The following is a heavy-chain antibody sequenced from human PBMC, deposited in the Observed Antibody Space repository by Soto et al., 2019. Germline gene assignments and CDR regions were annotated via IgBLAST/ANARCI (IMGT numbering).Heavy chain of an antibody. D-gene: IGHD6-13*01. CDR3: AKVRIAAAGTHPEHYGMDV. J-gene: IGHJ6*02. CDR2: ISWNSGSI. Sequence: PGGSLRLSCAASGFTFDDYAMHWVRQAPGKGLEWVSGISWNSGSIGYADSVKGRFTISRDNAKNSLYLQMNSLRAEDTALYYCAKVRIAAAGTHPEHYGMDVWGQGTTVTVSS. CDR1: GFTFDDYA. V-gene: IGHV3-9*01.